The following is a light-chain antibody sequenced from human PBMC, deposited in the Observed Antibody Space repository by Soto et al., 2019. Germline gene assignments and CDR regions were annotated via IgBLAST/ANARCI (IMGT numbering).Light chain of an antibody. CDR1: QRLSGN. CDR2: RAS. J-gene: IGKJ1*01. V-gene: IGKV3-15*01. Sequence: IVMTQSPATLSVSPGERATLSCRASQRLSGNLAWYQQKPGQAPRLLVYRASTRATGVPARFSASGSGTEFSLTISSLQSEDCAVYYGHQYSSWPAWTFGPGNKVEI. CDR3: HQYSSWPAWT.